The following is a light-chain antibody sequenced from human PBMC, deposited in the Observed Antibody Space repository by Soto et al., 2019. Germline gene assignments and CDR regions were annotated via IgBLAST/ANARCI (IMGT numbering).Light chain of an antibody. V-gene: IGLV2-14*01. Sequence: QSALTQPASVSGSPGQSITISCTGTNSDVGGYNYVSWYQQHPGKAPELMIYEVSHRPSGVSNRFSGSKSDNTASLTISGLQAEDEADYYCSSYTSIRTLYVFGTGTKVTV. J-gene: IGLJ1*01. CDR1: NSDVGGYNY. CDR3: SSYTSIRTLYV. CDR2: EVS.